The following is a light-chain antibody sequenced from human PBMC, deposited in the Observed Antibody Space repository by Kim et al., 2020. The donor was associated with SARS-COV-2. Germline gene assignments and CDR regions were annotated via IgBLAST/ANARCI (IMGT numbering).Light chain of an antibody. CDR3: QSGRL. J-gene: IGLJ2*01. Sequence: SESPGKTVTISCTRSSGRIASNFVQWYQQRPGSAPTSVIYEDNQRPSWVPDRFSGSIDDSSNSDSLTISGLKTEDEADYYCQSGRLFGGGTQLTVL. V-gene: IGLV6-57*03. CDR1: SGRIASNF. CDR2: EDN.